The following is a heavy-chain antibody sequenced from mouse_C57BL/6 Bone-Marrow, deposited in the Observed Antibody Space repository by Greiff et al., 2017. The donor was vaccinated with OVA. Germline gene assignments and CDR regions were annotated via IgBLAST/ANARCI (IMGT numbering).Heavy chain of an antibody. Sequence: EVKLQQSGAELVRPGASVKLSCTASGFNIKDDYMHWVKQRPEQGLEWTGWIDPENGDTEYASKFQGKATITADTSSNTAYLQLSSLTSEDTAVYYCTTRLLQAMDYWGQGTSVTVSS. CDR1: GFNIKDDY. CDR2: IDPENGDT. J-gene: IGHJ4*01. V-gene: IGHV14-4*01. CDR3: TTRLLQAMDY. D-gene: IGHD2-3*01.